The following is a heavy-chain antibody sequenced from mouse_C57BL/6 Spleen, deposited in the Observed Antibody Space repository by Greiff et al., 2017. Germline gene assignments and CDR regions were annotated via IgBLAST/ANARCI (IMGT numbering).Heavy chain of an antibody. CDR3: ARAGSYYYGSSYLAY. CDR2: IDPSVSYT. Sequence: VQLQQSGAELVKPGASVKLSCKASGYTFTSYWMQWVKQRPGQSLEWIGEIDPSVSYTNNNQKFKGKATLTVDKSSNTAFMQLSSLSSEDSAVYYCARAGSYYYGSSYLAYWGQGTLVTVSA. D-gene: IGHD1-1*01. CDR1: GYTFTSYW. J-gene: IGHJ3*01. V-gene: IGHV1-50*01.